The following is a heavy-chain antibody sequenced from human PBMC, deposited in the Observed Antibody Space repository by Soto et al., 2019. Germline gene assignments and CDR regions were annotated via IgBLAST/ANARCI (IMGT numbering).Heavy chain of an antibody. CDR1: GGPITTGGHF. CDR2: IYYSETT. Sequence: QVQLQESGPGLVQASQTLSLTCTVSGGPITTGGHFWSWIRRSPGKGLEWIGYIYYSETTPYNPSLKSRLTISIDTSKKQFSLNLSSVTAADTAVYYCARAVSGSYLDSWGQGTLVTVSS. J-gene: IGHJ4*02. CDR3: ARAVSGSYLDS. D-gene: IGHD1-26*01. V-gene: IGHV4-31*03.